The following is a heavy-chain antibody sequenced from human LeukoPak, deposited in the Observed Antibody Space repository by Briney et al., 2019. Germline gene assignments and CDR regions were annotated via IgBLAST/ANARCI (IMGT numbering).Heavy chain of an antibody. V-gene: IGHV1-69*01. CDR1: GCAFSSYA. Sequence: ATLKVSCMASGCAFSSYAISWVRHAPGQGLEWMGGIIPIFGTANYAQKFQGRVTITADESTSTAYMELSSLRSEDTAVYYCVLQPDYGDYGYWGQGTLVTVSS. CDR3: VLQPDYGDYGY. D-gene: IGHD4-17*01. CDR2: IIPIFGTA. J-gene: IGHJ4*02.